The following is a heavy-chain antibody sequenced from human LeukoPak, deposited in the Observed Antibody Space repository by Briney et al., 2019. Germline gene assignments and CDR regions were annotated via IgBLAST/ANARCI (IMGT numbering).Heavy chain of an antibody. CDR2: ISWNSNSL. D-gene: IGHD5-12*01. J-gene: IGHJ4*02. CDR3: AKAMNGYSGGTDY. CDR1: GFTFENYA. Sequence: PGGSLRLSCAASGFTFENYAMHWVRQAPGKGLEWVSRISWNSNSLVYADSVKGRFTISRDNAKNSLYLQMNSLRAEDTALYYCAKAMNGYSGGTDYWGQGTLVTVSS. V-gene: IGHV3-9*01.